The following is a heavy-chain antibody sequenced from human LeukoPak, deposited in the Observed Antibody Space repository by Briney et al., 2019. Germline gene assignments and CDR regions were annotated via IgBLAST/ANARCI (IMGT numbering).Heavy chain of an antibody. CDR2: ITAIDGRT. Sequence: GGSLRLSCLAFGFTFSSTTMGWFRKAPGRGREGVSSITAIDGRTYYADSVRGRFTISRDNSKNTVYLQLNSLRAEDTAVYYCARGGVYGDYEDYWGQGTLVTVSS. J-gene: IGHJ4*02. V-gene: IGHV3-23*01. CDR1: GFTFSSTT. D-gene: IGHD4-17*01. CDR3: ARGGVYGDYEDY.